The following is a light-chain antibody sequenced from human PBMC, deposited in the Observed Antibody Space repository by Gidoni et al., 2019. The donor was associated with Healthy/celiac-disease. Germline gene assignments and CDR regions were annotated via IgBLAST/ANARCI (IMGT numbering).Light chain of an antibody. V-gene: IGLV1-40*01. CDR3: QSYDSSLSVV. J-gene: IGLJ2*01. CDR2: GNS. Sequence: TISCTGSSSNIGAGYDVHWYQQLPGTAPKLLIYGNSNRPSGVPDRFSGSKSGTSASLAIPGLQAEDEADYYCQSYDSSLSVVFGGGTKLTVL. CDR1: SSNIGAGYD.